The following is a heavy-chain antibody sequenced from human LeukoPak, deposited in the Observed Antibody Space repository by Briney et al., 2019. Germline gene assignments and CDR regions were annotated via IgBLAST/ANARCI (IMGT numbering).Heavy chain of an antibody. CDR3: ARSCYDILTGRGGWFDP. D-gene: IGHD3-9*01. V-gene: IGHV1-18*01. J-gene: IGHJ5*02. CDR2: ISAYNGNT. CDR1: GYTFTSYG. Sequence: GASVKVSCKASGYTFTSYGISWVRQAPGQGLEWMGWISAYNGNTNYAQKLQGRVTMTTDTSTSTAYMELRSLRSDDTAVYYCARSCYDILTGRGGWFDPWGQGTLVTVSS.